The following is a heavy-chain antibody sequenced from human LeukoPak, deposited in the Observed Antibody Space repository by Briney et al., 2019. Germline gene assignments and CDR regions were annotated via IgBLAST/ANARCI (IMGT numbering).Heavy chain of an antibody. Sequence: GESLKISCKGSGYNFANYWIGWVRQMPGKGLEWMGIIYPGDSDTRYSPSFQGQVTISADKSISTAYLQWSSLKASDTAMYYCASRGTRNTDWTLDYWGQGTLVTVSS. CDR1: GYNFANYW. V-gene: IGHV5-51*01. J-gene: IGHJ4*02. D-gene: IGHD1/OR15-1a*01. CDR2: IYPGDSDT. CDR3: ASRGTRNTDWTLDY.